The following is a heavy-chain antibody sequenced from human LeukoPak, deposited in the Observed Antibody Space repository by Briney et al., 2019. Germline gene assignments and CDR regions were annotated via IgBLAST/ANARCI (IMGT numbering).Heavy chain of an antibody. V-gene: IGHV6-1*01. J-gene: IGHJ3*02. CDR1: GDSVSSNSAT. Sequence: SQTLSLTCVISGDSVSSNSATWNWIRQSPSRGLEWLGRTYYRSKWYNDYVVSMKSRITINPDTSKNQFSLHLNSVTPEDTAVYYCAGDPAYSSGWTRNAFDIWGQGTMVTVSS. D-gene: IGHD6-19*01. CDR2: TYYRSKWYN. CDR3: AGDPAYSSGWTRNAFDI.